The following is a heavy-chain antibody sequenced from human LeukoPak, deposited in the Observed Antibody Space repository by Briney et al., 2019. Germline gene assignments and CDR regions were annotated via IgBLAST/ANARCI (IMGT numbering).Heavy chain of an antibody. CDR1: GYTFTDYY. CDR3: ARVIAAASTRLGY. V-gene: IGHV1-2*02. D-gene: IGHD6-13*01. Sequence: ASVKVSCKASGYTFTDYYMHWVRQAPGQGLEWMGWINPNSGGTNYAQNFQGRVTMTRDTSISTAYMELSRLRSDDTAMYYCARVIAAASTRLGYWGQGTLVTVSS. J-gene: IGHJ4*02. CDR2: INPNSGGT.